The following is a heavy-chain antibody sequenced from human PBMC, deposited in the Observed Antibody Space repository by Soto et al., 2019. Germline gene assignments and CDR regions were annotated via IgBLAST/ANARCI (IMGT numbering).Heavy chain of an antibody. CDR1: GYTFTSYY. CDR2: INPSGGST. CDR3: ARGGENNDDSSGDALDI. D-gene: IGHD3-22*01. V-gene: IGHV1-46*01. Sequence: GASVKASCKASGYTFTSYYMHWVRQAPGQGLEWMGIINPSGGSTSYAQKFRGTVPPTTDTSTSTDSIALSSLRFADTAVYYCARGGENNDDSSGDALDIWGQGTMVTVSS. J-gene: IGHJ3*02.